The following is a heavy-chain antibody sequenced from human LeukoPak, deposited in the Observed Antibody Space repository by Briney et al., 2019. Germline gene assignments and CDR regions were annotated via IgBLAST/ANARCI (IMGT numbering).Heavy chain of an antibody. CDR3: AKDGDILSLHHPVDY. CDR1: GFTFSSYA. D-gene: IGHD2-15*01. Sequence: PGGSLRLSCAASGFTFSSYAMSWVRQAPGKGLEGVSAISGSGGSTYYADSVKGRFTISRDNSKNTLYLQMNSLRAEDTAVYYCAKDGDILSLHHPVDYWGQGTLVTVSS. J-gene: IGHJ4*02. CDR2: ISGSGGST. V-gene: IGHV3-23*01.